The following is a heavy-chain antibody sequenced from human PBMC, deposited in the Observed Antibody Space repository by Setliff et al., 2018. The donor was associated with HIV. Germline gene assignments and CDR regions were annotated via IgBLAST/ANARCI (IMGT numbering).Heavy chain of an antibody. Sequence: EASVKVSCKASGYKFTGHHIQWMRQAPGQGLEWMGWIDSNNGNRNFAQKFRGRVTMTTDISTNTAYMEVRSLSFDDTAVYYCVRLTADRTNYYYYMDVWGKGTTVTVSS. D-gene: IGHD2-8*01. CDR3: VRLTADRTNYYYYMDV. CDR1: GYKFTGHH. CDR2: IDSNNGNR. J-gene: IGHJ6*03. V-gene: IGHV1-18*01.